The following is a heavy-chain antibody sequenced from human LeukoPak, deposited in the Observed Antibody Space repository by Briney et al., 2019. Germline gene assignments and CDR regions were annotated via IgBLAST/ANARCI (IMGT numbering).Heavy chain of an antibody. D-gene: IGHD6-13*01. Sequence: SQTLSLTCAMSGYSASVDNPGGNWIRQFPSRGLEWLGRTYYRSKWYNDYAVSVKSRITINPDTSKNQFSLQLSFVTAEETAVYYCARQQSRAFDIWGQGTMVTVSS. CDR1: GYSASVDNPG. V-gene: IGHV6-1*01. CDR3: ARQQSRAFDI. J-gene: IGHJ3*02. CDR2: TYYRSKWYN.